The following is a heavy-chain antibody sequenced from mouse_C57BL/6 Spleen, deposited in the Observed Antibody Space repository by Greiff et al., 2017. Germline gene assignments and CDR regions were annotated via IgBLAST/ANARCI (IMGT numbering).Heavy chain of an antibody. CDR3: ARDRLRGFFDY. Sequence: VQLKESGGGLVKPGGSLKLSCAASGFTFSSYAMSWVRQTPEKRLEWVATISDGGSYTYYPDNVKGRFTISRDNAKNNLYLQMSHLKSEDTAMYYCARDRLRGFFDYWGQGTTLTVSS. J-gene: IGHJ2*01. V-gene: IGHV5-4*01. CDR1: GFTFSSYA. D-gene: IGHD2-4*01. CDR2: ISDGGSYT.